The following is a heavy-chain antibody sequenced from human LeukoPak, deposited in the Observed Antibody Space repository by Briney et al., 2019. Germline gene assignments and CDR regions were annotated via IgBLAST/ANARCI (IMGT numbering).Heavy chain of an antibody. CDR3: ARVPYGSRVGFDY. D-gene: IGHD6-13*01. Sequence: QPGGSLRLSCAASGFTFSDHYMDWVRQAPGKGLEWVGRTRNKANSYSTEYAASVKGRFIISRDDSKNSLYLQMNSLKTEDTAFYYCARVPYGSRVGFDYWGQGTLVTVSS. CDR1: GFTFSDHY. V-gene: IGHV3-72*01. CDR2: TRNKANSYST. J-gene: IGHJ4*02.